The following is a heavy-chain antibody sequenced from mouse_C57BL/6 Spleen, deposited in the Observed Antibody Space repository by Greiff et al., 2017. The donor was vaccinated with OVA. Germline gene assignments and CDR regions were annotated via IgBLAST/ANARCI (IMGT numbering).Heavy chain of an antibody. V-gene: IGHV1-55*01. CDR2: IYPGSGST. Sequence: VQLQQPGAELVKPGASVKMSCKASGYTFTSYWITWVKQRPGQGLEWIGDIYPGSGSTNYNEKFKSKATLTVDTASSTAYMQLSSLTSEDSAVYYCARGLLRGGYFDYWGQGTTLTVSS. J-gene: IGHJ2*01. CDR1: GYTFTSYW. CDR3: ARGLLRGGYFDY. D-gene: IGHD2-3*01.